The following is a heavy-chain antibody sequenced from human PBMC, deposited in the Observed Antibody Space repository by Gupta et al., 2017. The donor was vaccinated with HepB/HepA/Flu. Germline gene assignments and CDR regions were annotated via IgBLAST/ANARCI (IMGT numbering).Heavy chain of an antibody. CDR2: IASNVKTT. J-gene: IGHJ4*02. D-gene: IGHD2-15*01. CDR3: ARGHCSRDPFSWDY. CDR1: GFTFSGFW. V-gene: IGHV3-74*01. Sequence: EVQLVESGGGLVQPGGSLRLSCAASGFTFSGFWMHWYRQVSGKGLLWVSGIASNVKTTRSADSVTGRITISRYNDKNKLNLHLHXRXADDTSXYSGARGHCSRDPFSWDYWGQGTLVTVSS.